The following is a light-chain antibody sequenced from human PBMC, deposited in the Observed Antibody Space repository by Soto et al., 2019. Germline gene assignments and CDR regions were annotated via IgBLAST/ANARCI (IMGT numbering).Light chain of an antibody. CDR3: QQYYSYPLT. J-gene: IGKJ4*01. CDR1: QSVTTN. Sequence: EVVMTQSPATLSVSPGERATLSCRASQSVTTNLAWYQQKPGRAPRLLIFGASTRATGIPARFSGSGSGTKFTLTISCLQSEDFATYYCQQYYSYPLTFGGGTKVDIK. CDR2: GAS. V-gene: IGKV3-15*01.